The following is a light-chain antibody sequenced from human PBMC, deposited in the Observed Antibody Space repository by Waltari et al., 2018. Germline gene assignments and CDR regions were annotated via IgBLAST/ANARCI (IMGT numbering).Light chain of an antibody. Sequence: DINMTQSPSSLSVSVGDRVTITCQASQDINNYLHWYQQKPGKAPKHLIYEASNLETGVPSRFSGSGSGTDFACTISGLQPEDIGTYYCQQYDNLPFTFGPGTRVDIK. J-gene: IGKJ3*01. CDR2: EAS. CDR3: QQYDNLPFT. CDR1: QDINNY. V-gene: IGKV1-33*01.